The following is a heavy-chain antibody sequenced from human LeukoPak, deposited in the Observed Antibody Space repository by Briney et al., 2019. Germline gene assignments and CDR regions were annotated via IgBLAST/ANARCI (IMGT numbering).Heavy chain of an antibody. CDR2: IRSKTYGATT. CDR1: GGSFSGYY. CDR3: ARHKAVAITYFDH. V-gene: IGHV3-49*03. Sequence: LSLTCAVYGGSFSGYYWSWIRQPPGKGLEWVGFIRSKTYGATTEYATSVKGRFTISRDDSKSIAYLQMNGLETEDTAFYYCARHKAVAITYFDHWGQGTLVTISS. J-gene: IGHJ4*02. D-gene: IGHD6-19*01.